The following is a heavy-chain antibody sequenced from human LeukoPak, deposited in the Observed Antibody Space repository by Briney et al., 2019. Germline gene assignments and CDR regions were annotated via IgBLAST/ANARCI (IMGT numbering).Heavy chain of an antibody. J-gene: IGHJ6*02. CDR1: GFTFSNAW. V-gene: IGHV3-15*01. CDR3: TTDLGYCSGGSCYGYYYYGMDV. D-gene: IGHD2-15*01. CDR2: IKSKTDGGTT. Sequence: GGSLRLSCAASGFTFSNAWMSWVRQAPGKGLEWVGRIKSKTDGGTTDYAAPVKGRFTISRDDSKNTLYLQMNSLKTEDTAVYYCTTDLGYCSGGSCYGYYYYGMDVWGQGTTVTVSS.